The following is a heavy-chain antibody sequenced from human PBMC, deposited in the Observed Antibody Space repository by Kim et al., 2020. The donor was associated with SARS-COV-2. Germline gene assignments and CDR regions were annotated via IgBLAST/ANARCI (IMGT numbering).Heavy chain of an antibody. J-gene: IGHJ5*02. D-gene: IGHD1-26*01. CDR3: ARGRGGNHQRSHWFDI. CDR1: GFAFNTQS. V-gene: IGHV3-48*04. Sequence: GGSLRLFCAASGFAFNTQSMNWVRQTPGKGLEWVSSIISSGDTVYYADSVKGRFTISRDNAKNSLYLQMNSLRAEDTAVYYCARGRGGNHQRSHWFDIWGQGTLVTVSS. CDR2: IISSGDTV.